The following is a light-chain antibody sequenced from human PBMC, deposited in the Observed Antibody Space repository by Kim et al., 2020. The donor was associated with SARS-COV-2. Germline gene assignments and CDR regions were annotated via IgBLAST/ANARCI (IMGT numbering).Light chain of an antibody. CDR2: GAS. CDR3: QQLDSYPFT. CDR1: QGIIND. V-gene: IGKV1-9*01. Sequence: ASVGDRVTITGRASQGIINDLSWYQQKPGRAPELLIYGASTLQSGVPSRFSGSVSGTEFTLTISSLQPEDFATYHCQQLDSYPFTVGPGTKVDIK. J-gene: IGKJ3*01.